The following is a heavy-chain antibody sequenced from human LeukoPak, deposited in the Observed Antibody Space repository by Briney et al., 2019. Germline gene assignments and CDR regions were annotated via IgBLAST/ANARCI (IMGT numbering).Heavy chain of an antibody. V-gene: IGHV3-11*04. D-gene: IGHD2-2*01. CDR2: ISSSGSTI. Sequence: GGSLRLSCAASGFTFSDYYMSWIRQAPGKGLEWVSYISSSGSTIYCADSVKGRFTISRDNAKNSLYLQMNSLRAEDTAVYYCARDSVVVVPAAIRGLFVNWFDPWGQGTLVTVSS. CDR1: GFTFSDYY. J-gene: IGHJ5*02. CDR3: ARDSVVVVPAAIRGLFVNWFDP.